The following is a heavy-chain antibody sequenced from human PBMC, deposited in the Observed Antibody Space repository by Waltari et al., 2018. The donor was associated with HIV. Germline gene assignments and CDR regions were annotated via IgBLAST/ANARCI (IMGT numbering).Heavy chain of an antibody. Sequence: EVQLVESGGGLVQPGGSLRLSCAASGFNVLTNSVGWVRKAPGQGLVGFELIPLTGSTSYAESVQGRFNSSRDSSMNTVNIPMDSLRAEDTAVYFCVGERNTVKTTSYYFDYWSQGTLVTVSS. V-gene: IGHV3-66*01. J-gene: IGHJ4*02. CDR1: GFNVLTNS. CDR3: VGERNTVKTTSYYFDY. CDR2: IPLTGST. D-gene: IGHD4-17*01.